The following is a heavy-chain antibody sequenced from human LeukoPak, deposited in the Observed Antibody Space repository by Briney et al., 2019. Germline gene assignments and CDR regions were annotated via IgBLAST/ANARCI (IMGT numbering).Heavy chain of an antibody. CDR1: VYTFTIYG. CDR2: ISAYNGNT. J-gene: IGHJ4*02. CDR3: ARGEDIVATIADY. D-gene: IGHD5-12*01. V-gene: IGHV1-18*01. Sequence: ASVKVSCKASVYTFTIYGISWVRQAPGQGLEWMGWISAYNGNTNYAQKLQGRVTMTTDTPTSTAYMYKRTLRHHDTPGYYTARGEDIVATIADYWGQGTLVTLSS.